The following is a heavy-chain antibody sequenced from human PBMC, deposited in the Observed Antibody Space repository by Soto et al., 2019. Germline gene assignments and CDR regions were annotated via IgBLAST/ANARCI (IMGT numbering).Heavy chain of an antibody. J-gene: IGHJ4*02. V-gene: IGHV4-31*03. CDR1: GGSISSGGYY. CDR3: AREVLGYSYDYYFDY. Sequence: SETLSLTCTVSGGSISSGGYYWSWIRQHPGKGLEWIGYIYYSGSTYYNPSLKSRVTISVDTSKNQFSLKLSSVTAADTAVYYCAREVLGYSYDYYFDYWGQGTLVTVSS. D-gene: IGHD5-18*01. CDR2: IYYSGST.